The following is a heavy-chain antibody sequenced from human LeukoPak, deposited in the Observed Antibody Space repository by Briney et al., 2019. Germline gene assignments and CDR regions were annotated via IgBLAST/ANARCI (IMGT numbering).Heavy chain of an antibody. Sequence: GGSLRLSCAASGFTFSSYSMNWVRQAPGKGLEWVSSIISSSSYIYYADSVKGRFTISRDNAKNSLYLQMNSLRAEDTAVYYCARELKLLWFGESDAFDIWGQGTMVTVSS. J-gene: IGHJ3*02. D-gene: IGHD3-10*01. CDR3: ARELKLLWFGESDAFDI. CDR1: GFTFSSYS. CDR2: IISSSSYI. V-gene: IGHV3-21*01.